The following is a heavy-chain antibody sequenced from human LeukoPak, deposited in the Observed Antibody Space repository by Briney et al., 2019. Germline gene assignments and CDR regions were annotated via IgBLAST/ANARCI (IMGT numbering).Heavy chain of an antibody. CDR3: ATGDTATTSRYAFEF. Sequence: SETLSLTCSVSGASISDYYWSWIRLSAGKGPEWIGRFYHTGSVIYNPSLTSRATLSVDTSKNHFSLKLTSVTAADSAVYYCATGDTATTSRYAFEFWGPGTKVTVSS. J-gene: IGHJ3*01. CDR2: FYHTGSV. CDR1: GASISDYY. V-gene: IGHV4-4*07. D-gene: IGHD1-1*01.